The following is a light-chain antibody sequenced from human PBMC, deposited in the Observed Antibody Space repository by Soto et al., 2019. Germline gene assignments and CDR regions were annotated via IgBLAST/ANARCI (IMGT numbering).Light chain of an antibody. J-gene: IGLJ2*01. CDR3: SSYTSRSTYVV. Sequence: QSALTQPASVSGSPGQSITISCTGTSSDVGGYNYVSWYQQHPGKAPKLRIYDVSNRPSGVSNRFSGSKSGNTASLTISGLQVEDEADYYCSSYTSRSTYVVCGGGTKLTVL. CDR1: SSDVGGYNY. V-gene: IGLV2-14*01. CDR2: DVS.